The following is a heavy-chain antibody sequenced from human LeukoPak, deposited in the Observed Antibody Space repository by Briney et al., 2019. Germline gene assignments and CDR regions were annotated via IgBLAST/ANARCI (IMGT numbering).Heavy chain of an antibody. CDR3: ARGTGYYNRWFDP. Sequence: SETLSLTCAVYGGSFSGYYWSWIRQPPGKGLEWIGEINHSGSTNYNPSLTSQVTISVDTSKNQFSLKLSSVTAADTAVYYCARGTGYYNRWFDPWGQGTLVTVSS. V-gene: IGHV4-34*01. J-gene: IGHJ5*02. CDR1: GGSFSGYY. CDR2: INHSGST. D-gene: IGHD3-9*01.